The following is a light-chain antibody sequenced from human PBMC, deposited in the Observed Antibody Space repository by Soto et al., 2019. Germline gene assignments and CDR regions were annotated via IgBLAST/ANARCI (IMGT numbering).Light chain of an antibody. V-gene: IGKV1-33*01. Sequence: VQMTLSPSSLSASVGDRVTITCQASQNINNYLNWYQQKPGRXPXXLIYDASNLEAGVPSRFRGSGSGTDFPFTISRLQPEDIATYYCQHYENLPTFGQGTRLEIK. CDR1: QNINNY. CDR2: DAS. CDR3: QHYENLPT. J-gene: IGKJ5*01.